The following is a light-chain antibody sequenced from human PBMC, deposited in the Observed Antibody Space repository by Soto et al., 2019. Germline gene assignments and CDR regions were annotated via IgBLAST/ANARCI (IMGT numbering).Light chain of an antibody. Sequence: SYELTHPPSVSVAPGQTARITCERTNIGSKSVHWYQQKPGQAPVLVVYGDSDRPSGNPERFSGSNSENTATLTITRVEAGDEADYYRQVWDSSSDHVVFGGGTKVTVL. V-gene: IGLV3-21*02. CDR2: GDS. CDR3: QVWDSSSDHVV. CDR1: NIGSKS. J-gene: IGLJ2*01.